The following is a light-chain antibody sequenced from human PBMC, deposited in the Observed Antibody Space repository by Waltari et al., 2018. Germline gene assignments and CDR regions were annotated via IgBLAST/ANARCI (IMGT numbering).Light chain of an antibody. V-gene: IGLV1-51*01. J-gene: IGLJ2*01. CDR3: GTWDSSLSAEL. CDR1: SPHIGSHY. CDR2: DTD. Sequence: QSVLTQPPSVSAAPGQKVTISCSGSSPHIGSHYVSWYQQLPGTAPKLLIYDTDERASGIPDRFSGSKSGTSATLGITGLQTGDEADYYCGTWDSSLSAELFGGGTKLTVL.